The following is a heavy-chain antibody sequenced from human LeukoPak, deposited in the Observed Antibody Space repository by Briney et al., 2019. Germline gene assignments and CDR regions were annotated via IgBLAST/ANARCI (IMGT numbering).Heavy chain of an antibody. J-gene: IGHJ4*02. D-gene: IGHD3-3*01. CDR2: IVVGSGNT. CDR3: AAWGYDFWSGYPTPSPHDY. Sequence: SVKVSCKASGFTFTSSAVQWVRQARGQRLEWIGWIVVGSGNTNYAQKFQERVTITRDMSTSTAYMELSSLRSEDTAVYYCAAWGYDFWSGYPTPSPHDYWGQGTLVTVSS. CDR1: GFTFTSSA. V-gene: IGHV1-58*01.